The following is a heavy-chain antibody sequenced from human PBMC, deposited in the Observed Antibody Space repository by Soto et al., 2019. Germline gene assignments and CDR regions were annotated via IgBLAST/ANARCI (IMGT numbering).Heavy chain of an antibody. CDR2: IFDSGST. D-gene: IGHD6-13*01. Sequence: QVQLQESGPGLVKPSQTLSLICTVSGGSINSGGYYWNWIRQHPGKGLEWIGYIFDSGSTYYNPFLRSRVTISADTSANQFSLNLSSVTSADTAVYFCARGYRHAGYSSSWVFDYWGQGTLVNVSS. V-gene: IGHV4-31*03. CDR1: GGSINSGGYY. J-gene: IGHJ4*02. CDR3: ARGYRHAGYSSSWVFDY.